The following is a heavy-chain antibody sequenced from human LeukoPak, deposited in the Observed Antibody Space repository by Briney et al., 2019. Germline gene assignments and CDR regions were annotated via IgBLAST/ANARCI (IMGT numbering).Heavy chain of an antibody. CDR2: ISGSGGST. J-gene: IGHJ4*02. CDR3: AKDRGSGWYYFDY. D-gene: IGHD6-19*01. Sequence: GGSLRLSCAASGFTFSSYAMSWVRQAPGKGLEWVSAISGSGGSTYYADSVKGRFTISRDNSKNSLYLQMNSLRTEDTALYYCAKDRGSGWYYFDYWGQGTLVTVSS. V-gene: IGHV3-43*02. CDR1: GFTFSSYA.